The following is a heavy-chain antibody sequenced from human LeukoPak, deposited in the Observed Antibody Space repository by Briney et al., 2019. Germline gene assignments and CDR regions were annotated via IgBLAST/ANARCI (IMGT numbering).Heavy chain of an antibody. CDR3: ASWRWLQSDVDY. CDR1: GFTFSSYW. V-gene: IGHV3-7*01. D-gene: IGHD5-24*01. J-gene: IGHJ4*02. CDR2: IKQDGSEK. Sequence: GGSLRLSCAASGFTFSSYWMSWVRQAPGKGLEWVANIKQDGSEKYYVDSVKGRFTIPRDNAKNSLYLQMNSLRAEDTAVYYCASWRWLQSDVDYWGQGTLVTVSS.